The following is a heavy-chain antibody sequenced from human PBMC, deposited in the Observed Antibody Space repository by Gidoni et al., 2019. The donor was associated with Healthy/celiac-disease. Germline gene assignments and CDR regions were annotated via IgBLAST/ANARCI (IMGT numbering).Heavy chain of an antibody. CDR1: GYTFTSYA. D-gene: IGHD3-10*01. J-gene: IGHJ6*02. CDR3: ARVGDLYYGSGSYGMDV. V-gene: IGHV1-3*01. CDR2: INAGNGNT. Sequence: QVQLVQSGAEVKKPGASVKVSCKASGYTFTSYAMHWVRQAPGQRLEWMGWINAGNGNTKYSQKFQGRVTITRDTSASTAYMELSSLRSEDTAVYYCARVGDLYYGSGSYGMDVWGQGTTVTVSS.